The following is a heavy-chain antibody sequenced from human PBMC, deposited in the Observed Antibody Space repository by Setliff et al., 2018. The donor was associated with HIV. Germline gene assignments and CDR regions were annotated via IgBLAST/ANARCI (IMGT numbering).Heavy chain of an antibody. V-gene: IGHV4-59*08. CDR1: GGSISSYY. Sequence: SETLSLTCTVSGGSISSYYWSWIRQPPGKGLEWIGHISYSGTTNYNPSLKSRVTISVDTSKNQFSLKLNSVTAADAAVYYCARRRPPPTGSYTKYYMDVWGTGTTVTVSS. CDR3: ARRRPPPTGSYTKYYMDV. J-gene: IGHJ6*03. D-gene: IGHD1-26*01. CDR2: ISYSGTT.